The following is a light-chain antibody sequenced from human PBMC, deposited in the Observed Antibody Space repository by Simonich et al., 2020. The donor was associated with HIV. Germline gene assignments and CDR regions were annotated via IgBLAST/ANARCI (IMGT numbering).Light chain of an antibody. Sequence: QSVLTQPPSASGTPGQRVTIICSGSSPNIGTNSVYWYQQLPGTAPKLPIYRNSQRPSGVPDRFSGSKSGTSASLAISGLRSDDEAHYYCATWDDSLSGPVFGGGTKLTVL. CDR2: RNS. CDR1: SPNIGTNS. CDR3: ATWDDSLSGPV. V-gene: IGLV1-47*01. J-gene: IGLJ3*02.